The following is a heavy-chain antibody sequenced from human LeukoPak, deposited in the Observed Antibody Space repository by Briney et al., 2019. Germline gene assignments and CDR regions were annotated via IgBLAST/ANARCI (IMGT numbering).Heavy chain of an antibody. CDR2: IYYSGST. Sequence: SGTLSLTCTVSGGSISSSSYYWGWIRQPPGKGLEWVGSIYYSGSTYYNPSLKSRVTISVDTSKNQFSLKLSSVTAADTAVYYCAREKGPAAFDYWGQGTLVTVSS. CDR3: AREKGPAAFDY. CDR1: GGSISSSSYY. J-gene: IGHJ4*02. D-gene: IGHD2-15*01. V-gene: IGHV4-39*07.